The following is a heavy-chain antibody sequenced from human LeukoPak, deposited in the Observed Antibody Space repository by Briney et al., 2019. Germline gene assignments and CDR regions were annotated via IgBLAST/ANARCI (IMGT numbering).Heavy chain of an antibody. CDR1: GGSISNYY. CDR3: ARVGGTNYYYYGMDV. CDR2: IYYRGST. V-gene: IGHV4-59*01. D-gene: IGHD1-26*01. Sequence: SETLSLTCTVSGGSISNYYWSWIRQPPGKGLEWIGYIYYRGSTNYNPSLKSRVIISVDTSKNQFSLKLSSVTAADTAVYYCARVGGTNYYYYGMDVWGQGTTVTVSS. J-gene: IGHJ6*02.